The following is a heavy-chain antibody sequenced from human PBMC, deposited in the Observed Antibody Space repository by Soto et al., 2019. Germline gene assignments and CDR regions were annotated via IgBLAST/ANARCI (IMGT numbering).Heavy chain of an antibody. CDR2: IYYSVNT. V-gene: IGHV4-59*08. J-gene: IGHJ4*02. Sequence: SETISLTCSVAGVSITGHYWRWVRQTPGKGLEWIGHIYYSVNTNYNPSLKSRVTISVDTSKNQFSLKMTSVTAADTAVYYCAKYDFWSGYFVDSWGQGTLVTVSS. CDR3: AKYDFWSGYFVDS. D-gene: IGHD3-3*01. CDR1: GVSITGHY.